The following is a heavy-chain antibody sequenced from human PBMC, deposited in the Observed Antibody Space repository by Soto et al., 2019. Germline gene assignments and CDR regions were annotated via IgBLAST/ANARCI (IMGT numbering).Heavy chain of an antibody. D-gene: IGHD2-2*01. J-gene: IGHJ6*02. CDR1: GGTFSSYA. V-gene: IGHV1-69*01. CDR2: IIPIFGTA. CDR3: ARDQVSVGTSYYYYYYGMDV. Sequence: QVQLVQSGAEVKKPGSSVKVSCKASGGTFSSYAISWVRQAPGQGLEWMGGIIPIFGTANYAQKFQGRVTITADESTSTAYMELSSLRSEDTAVYYCARDQVSVGTSYYYYYYGMDVWGQGTTVTVSS.